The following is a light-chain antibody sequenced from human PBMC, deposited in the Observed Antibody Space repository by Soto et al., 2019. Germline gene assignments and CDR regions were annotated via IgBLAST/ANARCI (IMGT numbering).Light chain of an antibody. Sequence: QSALTQPASVSGSPGQSITISCTGTSSDVGSYNLVSWYQQHPGKAPKLMIYEGSKRPSGVSNRFSGSKSGNTASLTISGLQAEDEADYYCCSYAGSSTVVGGGTKLTVL. CDR1: SSDVGSYNL. J-gene: IGLJ3*02. CDR3: CSYAGSSTV. V-gene: IGLV2-23*01. CDR2: EGS.